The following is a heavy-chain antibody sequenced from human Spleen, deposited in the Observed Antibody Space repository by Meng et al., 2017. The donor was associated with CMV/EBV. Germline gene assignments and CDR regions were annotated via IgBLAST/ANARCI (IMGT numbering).Heavy chain of an antibody. CDR1: GYTFTGYY. CDR3: ARGLWVRGVIPGYYYGMDV. D-gene: IGHD3-10*01. CDR2: INPNSGGK. Sequence: ASVKVSCKASGYTFTGYYIHWVRQAPGQGLEWMGWINPNSGGKNYTANFQGRVTMTRDTSISTANMDLSSLRSDDTAVYYCARGLWVRGVIPGYYYGMDVWGQGTTVTVSS. V-gene: IGHV1-2*02. J-gene: IGHJ6*02.